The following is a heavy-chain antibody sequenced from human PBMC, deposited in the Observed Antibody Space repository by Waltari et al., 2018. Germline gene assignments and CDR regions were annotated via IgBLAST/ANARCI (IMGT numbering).Heavy chain of an antibody. V-gene: IGHV3-74*01. J-gene: IGHJ6*02. Sequence: EEQLLESGGGLVQPGDSLRLSCAASGFRFSNYWMNWVRQAPGKGLVWVARISDDETSISYADSVKGRFTSSRDNAKNTVYLQMKRLRVEDTAVYYCARLAPRTYRSPVPGRHYYYGMDVWGQGTTVTVSS. CDR3: ARLAPRTYRSPVPGRHYYYGMDV. CDR2: ISDDETSI. CDR1: GFRFSNYW. D-gene: IGHD3-10*01.